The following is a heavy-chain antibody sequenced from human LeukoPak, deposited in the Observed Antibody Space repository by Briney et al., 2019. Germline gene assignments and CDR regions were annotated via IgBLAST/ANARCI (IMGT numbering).Heavy chain of an antibody. CDR1: GGSFSGYY. Sequence: SETLSLTCAVYGGSFSGYYWSWIRQPPGKGLEWIGEINHSGSTNYNPSLKSRVTISVDTSKNQFSLKLSSVTAADTAVYYCARESWGGMDVWGQGTTVTVSS. V-gene: IGHV4-34*01. D-gene: IGHD7-27*01. CDR2: INHSGST. CDR3: ARESWGGMDV. J-gene: IGHJ6*02.